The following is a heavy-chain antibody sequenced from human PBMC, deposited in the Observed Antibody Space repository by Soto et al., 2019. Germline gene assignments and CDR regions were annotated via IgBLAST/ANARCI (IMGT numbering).Heavy chain of an antibody. CDR1: GGSISSGDYY. CDR3: ARDQGRAAHFDY. CDR2: IYHSGST. Sequence: QVQLQESGPGLVKPSQTLSLTCTVSGGSISSGDYYWSCIRQPPGKGLEWIGYIYHSGSTYYNPSLKSRVTRSLDTSKNQFSLTLSSVTAADTAVYYCARDQGRAAHFDYWGQGTLFTVSS. J-gene: IGHJ4*02. D-gene: IGHD6-13*01. V-gene: IGHV4-30-4*01.